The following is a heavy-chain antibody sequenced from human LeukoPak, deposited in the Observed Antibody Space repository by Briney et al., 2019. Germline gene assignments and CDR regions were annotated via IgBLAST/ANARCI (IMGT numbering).Heavy chain of an antibody. CDR3: AKDFHHCSGWCSDY. J-gene: IGHJ4*02. V-gene: IGHV3-23*01. CDR2: ISGSGGST. D-gene: IGHD6-19*01. CDR1: GFTFSSYA. Sequence: GGSLRLSCAASGFTFSSYAMSWVRQAPGKGLEWVSAISGSGGSTYYADSVKGRFTISRDNSKNTLYLQMNSLRAEDTAVYYCAKDFHHCSGWCSDYWGQGTLVTVSS.